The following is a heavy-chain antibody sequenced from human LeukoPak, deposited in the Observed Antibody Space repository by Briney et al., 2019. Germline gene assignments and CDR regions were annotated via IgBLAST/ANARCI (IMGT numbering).Heavy chain of an antibody. Sequence: ASVKVSCKASGYTFTGYYMHWVRQAPGQGLEWMGWMSPSNGDTGVSQKFRGRVSLTRNTSISTAYLDLTGLESEDTAVYYCSRGRAAVIDTWGQGTLLAVSS. D-gene: IGHD6-13*01. CDR3: SRGRAAVIDT. J-gene: IGHJ5*02. V-gene: IGHV1-8*02. CDR2: MSPSNGDT. CDR1: GYTFTGYY.